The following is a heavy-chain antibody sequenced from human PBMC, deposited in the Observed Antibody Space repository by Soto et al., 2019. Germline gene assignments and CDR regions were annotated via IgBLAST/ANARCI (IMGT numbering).Heavy chain of an antibody. J-gene: IGHJ1*01. V-gene: IGHV3-64D*06. CDR2: ISSNGGST. Sequence: GGSLRLSCSASGFTFSSYAMHWVRQAPGKGLEYVSAISSNGGSTYYADSVKGRFTISRDNSENTLYLQMSSPRAEDTAVYYCVTLATIQLAEYFQHWGQGTLVTVSS. D-gene: IGHD1-1*01. CDR1: GFTFSSYA. CDR3: VTLATIQLAEYFQH.